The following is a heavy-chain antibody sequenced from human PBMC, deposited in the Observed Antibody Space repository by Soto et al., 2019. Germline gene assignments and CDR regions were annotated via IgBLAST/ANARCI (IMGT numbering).Heavy chain of an antibody. CDR1: GFTFSSYA. J-gene: IGHJ4*02. V-gene: IGHV3-23*01. D-gene: IGHD3-22*01. CDR3: ANNRYYYDSSGYYLDY. CDR2: ISGSGGST. Sequence: EVQLLESGGGLVQPGGSLRLSCAASGFTFSSYAMSWVRQAPGKGLEWVSAISGSGGSTYYADSVKGRFTISRDNSKNTLYLQMNSLRAEDTAVYYCANNRYYYDSSGYYLDYWGQGTLVTVSS.